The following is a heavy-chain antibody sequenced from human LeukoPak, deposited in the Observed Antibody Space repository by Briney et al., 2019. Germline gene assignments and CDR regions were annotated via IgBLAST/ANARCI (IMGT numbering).Heavy chain of an antibody. CDR3: VRAAKGVGATSSDWYFEL. CDR2: IQTDGSST. Sequence: GGSLRLSCAASGFTFSSFWMHWVRQAPGKVLVWVSRIQTDGSSTVYADSVKGRFTISRDNARNTLYLQMNRLRAEDTAVYYCVRAAKGVGATSSDWYFELWGRGTLVTVSS. CDR1: GFTFSSFW. V-gene: IGHV3-74*01. J-gene: IGHJ2*01. D-gene: IGHD1-26*01.